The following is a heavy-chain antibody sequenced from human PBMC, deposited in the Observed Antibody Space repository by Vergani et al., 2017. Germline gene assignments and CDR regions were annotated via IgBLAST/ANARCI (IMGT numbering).Heavy chain of an antibody. CDR1: GFTFSSYS. Sequence: EVQLVEAGGGLVKPGGSLRLSCAASGFTFSSYSMNWVRQAPVKGLAWVSSISISSSYIYYADSVKGRFTISRDNAKNSLYLQMNSLRTEDTAVYYCARDRGYCTKGVCSWFRTPELYYYYYGMDVWGQGTTVTVSS. CDR2: ISISSSYI. CDR3: ARDRGYCTKGVCSWFRTPELYYYYYGMDV. V-gene: IGHV3-21*01. J-gene: IGHJ6*02. D-gene: IGHD2-8*01.